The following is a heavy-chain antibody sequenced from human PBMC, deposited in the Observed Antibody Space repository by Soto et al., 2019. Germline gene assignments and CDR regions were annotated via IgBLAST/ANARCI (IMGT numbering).Heavy chain of an antibody. D-gene: IGHD3-10*01. CDR3: AREGYYSGSGSYSPPRYYGMDV. CDR2: ISAYIDYT. J-gene: IGHJ6*02. Sequence: QVQLVQSGAEVKKPGSSVKVSCKASGYTFISYGISWVRQAPGQGLEWMGWISAYIDYTNYAQKIQGRVTMTTDTSPRIAYLELRGLRSDGTAVYYCAREGYYSGSGSYSPPRYYGMDVWGQGTTVTVSS. CDR1: GYTFISYG. V-gene: IGHV1-18*01.